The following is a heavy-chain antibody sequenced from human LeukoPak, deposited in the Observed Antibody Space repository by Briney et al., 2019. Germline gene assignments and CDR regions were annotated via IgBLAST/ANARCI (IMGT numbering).Heavy chain of an antibody. CDR1: GGTFSSYA. V-gene: IGHV1-69*13. CDR3: ARDRYYDFWSGPFDP. J-gene: IGHJ5*02. CDR2: IIPIFGTA. D-gene: IGHD3-3*01. Sequence: SVKVSCKASGGTFSSYAISWVRQAPGQGLEWMGGIIPIFGTANYAQKFQGRVTITADESTSTAYMELSSLRSEDTAVYYCARDRYYDFWSGPFDPWGQGTLVTDSS.